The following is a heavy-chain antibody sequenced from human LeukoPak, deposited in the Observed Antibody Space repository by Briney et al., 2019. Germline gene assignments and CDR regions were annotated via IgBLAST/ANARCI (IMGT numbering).Heavy chain of an antibody. J-gene: IGHJ5*02. Sequence: GGSLRLSCAASGFTFSRRWMSWVRQAPGKGLEWVANIKQDGSEKYYVDSVKGRFTISRDNARDSLYLQMNSLRAEDTAVYYCARDWDSFSGGWYDPWGQGTLVIVSS. V-gene: IGHV3-7*01. CDR2: IKQDGSEK. CDR3: ARDWDSFSGGWYDP. D-gene: IGHD6-25*01. CDR1: GFTFSRRW.